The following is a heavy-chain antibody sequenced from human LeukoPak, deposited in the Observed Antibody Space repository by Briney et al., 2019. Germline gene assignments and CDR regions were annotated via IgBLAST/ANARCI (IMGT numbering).Heavy chain of an antibody. J-gene: IGHJ3*02. CDR1: GGSTINYF. D-gene: IGHD3-3*01. CDR2: IYTSGTT. V-gene: IGHV4-4*07. Sequence: KTSETLSLTCTVSGGSTINYFRSWIRQPAGRGLEWIGHIYTSGTTHYNPSLKNRVTISLDTSKSQFSLKLSSVTAADTAVFYCARVASGYDVFDIWGQGTMVTVSS. CDR3: ARVASGYDVFDI.